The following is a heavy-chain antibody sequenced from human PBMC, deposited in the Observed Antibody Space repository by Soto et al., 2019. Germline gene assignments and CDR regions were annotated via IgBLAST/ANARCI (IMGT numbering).Heavy chain of an antibody. CDR1: GYTFTSYG. V-gene: IGHV1-18*04. Sequence: ASVKVSCKASGYTFTSYGICWVRQAPGQGLEWMGWISAYNGNTNYAQKLQGRVTMTTDTSTSTAYMELRSLRSDDTAVYYCAREYYDSNGDYYGMDVWGQGTTVTVSS. D-gene: IGHD3-22*01. CDR2: ISAYNGNT. CDR3: AREYYDSNGDYYGMDV. J-gene: IGHJ6*02.